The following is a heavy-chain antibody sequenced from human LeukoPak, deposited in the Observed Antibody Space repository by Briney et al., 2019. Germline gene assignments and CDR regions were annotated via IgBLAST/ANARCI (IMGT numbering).Heavy chain of an antibody. V-gene: IGHV3-21*01. D-gene: IGHD3-22*01. CDR1: GFTFSSYS. J-gene: IGHJ4*02. CDR3: ARDSTYYYDSSGYPPDY. CDR2: ISSSSSYI. Sequence: GGSLRLSCAASGFTFSSYSMNWVRQAPGKGLEWVSSISSSSSYIYYADSVKGRFTISRDNAKNSLYLQMNSLRAEDTAVYYCARDSTYYYDSSGYPPDYWGQGILVTVSS.